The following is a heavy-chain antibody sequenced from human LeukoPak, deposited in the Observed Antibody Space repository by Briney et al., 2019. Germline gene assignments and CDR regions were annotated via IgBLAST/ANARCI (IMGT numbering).Heavy chain of an antibody. J-gene: IGHJ5*01. D-gene: IGHD5-18*01. Sequence: GGSLRLSCAASGFIFTDYAMHWVRQAPGKGLEWVATVSYDGAFTEYPDSVKGRFTISRDSSKTAVYLQIQSLRLEDTALYYYVRVTALQQMWLIYDSWGQGTPVTVSS. CDR2: VSYDGAFT. CDR1: GFIFTDYA. CDR3: VRVTALQQMWLIYDS. V-gene: IGHV3-30-3*01.